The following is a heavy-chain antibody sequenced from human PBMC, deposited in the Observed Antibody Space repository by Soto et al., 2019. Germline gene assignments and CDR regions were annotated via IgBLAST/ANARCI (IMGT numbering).Heavy chain of an antibody. Sequence: KQSQTLSLTCAISGDSVSSNSAAWNWIRQSPSRGLEWLGRTYYRSKWYNDYAVSVKSRITINPDTSKNQFSLQLNSVTPEDTAVYYCARGTGARDSSSWYAFDIWGQGTMVTVSS. CDR3: ARGTGARDSSSWYAFDI. D-gene: IGHD6-13*01. V-gene: IGHV6-1*01. CDR2: TYYRSKWYN. J-gene: IGHJ3*02. CDR1: GDSVSSNSAA.